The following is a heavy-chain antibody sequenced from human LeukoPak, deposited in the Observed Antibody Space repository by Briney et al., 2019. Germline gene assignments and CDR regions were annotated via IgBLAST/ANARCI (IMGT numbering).Heavy chain of an antibody. CDR3: ARDVARSGDLFGWFDP. D-gene: IGHD3-10*01. CDR2: IYTSGST. J-gene: IGHJ5*02. Sequence: SETLSLTCTVSGGSISSYYWSWIRQPPGKGLEWIGYIYTSGSTNYNPSLKSRVTISVDTSKNQFSLNLRSVTAADTAVYYCARDVARSGDLFGWFDPWGQGTLVIVSS. V-gene: IGHV4-59*01. CDR1: GGSISSYY.